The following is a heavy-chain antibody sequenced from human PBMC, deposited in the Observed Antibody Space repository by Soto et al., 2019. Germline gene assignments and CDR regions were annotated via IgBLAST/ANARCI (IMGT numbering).Heavy chain of an antibody. J-gene: IGHJ3*02. CDR1: GYNFTNCS. V-gene: IGHV1-3*01. Sequence: QVQLLQSAAELKMPGASLNLSCKTSGYNFTNCSVHWLRQAPGQRLEWLGWIKVGTGNTRFSERYHDRVTLTRDTSASTVYMELTGLKSEDTAIYYCARGAGRSPVTRAFDIWGQGTVVTVSS. CDR2: IKVGTGNT. D-gene: IGHD4-17*01. CDR3: ARGAGRSPVTRAFDI.